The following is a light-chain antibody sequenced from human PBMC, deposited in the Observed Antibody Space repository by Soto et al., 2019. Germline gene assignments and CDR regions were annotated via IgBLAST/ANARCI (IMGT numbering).Light chain of an antibody. CDR1: QSVSSN. V-gene: IGKV3-15*01. Sequence: EIVMTQSPATLSVSPGERATLSCRASQSVSSNLAWYQQKPGQAPRLLIYGASTRATGIPARFSGSGSGTEFTLTISSLQSEDFAVYYCHPYNHWSRPLGQGP. CDR2: GAS. CDR3: HPYNHWSRP. J-gene: IGKJ1*01.